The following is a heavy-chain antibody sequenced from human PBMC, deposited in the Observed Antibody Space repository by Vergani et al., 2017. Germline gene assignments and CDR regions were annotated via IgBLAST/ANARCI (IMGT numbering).Heavy chain of an antibody. CDR1: GFTFSNSA. CDR3: AKDPIVVVPAAWDPPNDY. D-gene: IGHD2-2*01. V-gene: IGHV3-23*01. CDR2: ISGPGLST. J-gene: IGHJ4*02. Sequence: EVHLLESGGGLVQSGGSLRLSCAASGFTFSNSAVSWVRQAPGRGLAWVSSISGPGLSTYYADSVKGRFSISRDNSKNTVFLQMHSLRAEDTAVYYCAKDPIVVVPAAWDPPNDYWGQGTLVTVSS.